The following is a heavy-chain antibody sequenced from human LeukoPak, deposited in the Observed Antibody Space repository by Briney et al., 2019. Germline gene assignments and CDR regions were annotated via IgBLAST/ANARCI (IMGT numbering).Heavy chain of an antibody. V-gene: IGHV3-15*01. D-gene: IGHD3-9*01. J-gene: IGHJ4*02. CDR2: IKSKTDGGTT. Sequence: GGSLRLSCAASGFTFSNAWMSWVRQAPGKGLEWVGRIKSKTDGGTTDYAAPVKGRFTISRDDSKNTLYLQMNSLKTEDTAVYYCTTRDPYDILTGYFAPFDCWGQGTLVTVSS. CDR1: GFTFSNAW. CDR3: TTRDPYDILTGYFAPFDC.